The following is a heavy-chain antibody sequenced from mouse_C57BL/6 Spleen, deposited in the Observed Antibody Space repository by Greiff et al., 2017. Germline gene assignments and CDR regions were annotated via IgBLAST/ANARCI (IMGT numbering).Heavy chain of an antibody. CDR2: IDPETGGT. D-gene: IGHD2-14*01. V-gene: IGHV1-15*01. J-gene: IGHJ1*03. CDR3: TRKGYPWYFDV. Sequence: VQLQQSGAELVRPGASVTLSCKASGYTFTDYEMHWVKQTPVHGLEWIGAIDPETGGTAYNQKFKGKAILTADKSSSTAYMELRSLTSEYSAVYYCTRKGYPWYFDVWGTGSTVTLSP. CDR1: GYTFTDYE.